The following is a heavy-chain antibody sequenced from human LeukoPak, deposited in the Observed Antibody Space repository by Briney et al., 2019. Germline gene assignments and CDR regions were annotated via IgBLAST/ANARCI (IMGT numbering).Heavy chain of an antibody. Sequence: ASVKVSCKASGYTFTSYYMHWVRQAPGQGLEWMGIINPSGGSTSYAQKFQGRVTITADESTSTAYMELSSLRSEDTAVYYCARDYVWGSYRYIFDYWGQGTLVTVSS. CDR3: ARDYVWGSYRYIFDY. D-gene: IGHD3-16*02. CDR2: INPSGGST. CDR1: GYTFTSYY. V-gene: IGHV1-46*01. J-gene: IGHJ4*02.